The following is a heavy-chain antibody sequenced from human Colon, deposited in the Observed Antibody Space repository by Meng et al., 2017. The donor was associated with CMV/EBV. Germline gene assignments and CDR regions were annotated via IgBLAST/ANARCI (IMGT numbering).Heavy chain of an antibody. D-gene: IGHD2-15*01. CDR3: ARDGVVVLGATRD. CDR1: GFTFNTYG. V-gene: IGHV3-21*04. J-gene: IGHJ4*02. CDR2: IVSSSTYI. Sequence: GESLKISCAASGFTFNTYGMNWVRQAPGKGLEWVSSIVSSSTYIFYADSVKGRFTISRDNAKNLLYLQMNSLRAEDTAIYYCARDGVVVLGATRDWGQGTLVTVSS.